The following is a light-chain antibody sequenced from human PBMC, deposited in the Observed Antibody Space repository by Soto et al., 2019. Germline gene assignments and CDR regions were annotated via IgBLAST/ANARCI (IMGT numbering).Light chain of an antibody. CDR3: QQRHMWPIT. CDR1: QSVSSY. CDR2: DAS. V-gene: IGKV3-11*01. Sequence: EIVLTQYTATPSFSPGERATLSCRASQSVSSYLAWYQQKPGQAPRLLIYDASNRATGIPARFSGSGSGTDFTLTISSLEPEDSAVYYCQQRHMWPITFGQGTRLEIK. J-gene: IGKJ5*01.